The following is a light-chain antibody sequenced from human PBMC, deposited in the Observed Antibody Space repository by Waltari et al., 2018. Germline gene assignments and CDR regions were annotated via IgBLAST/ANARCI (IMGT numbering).Light chain of an antibody. CDR2: GVN. CDR1: GSNLGAGYE. Sequence: QSVLTQPPSVSGAPGQRVSISSTGSGSNLGAGYELHWYQQLPGKAPKLLIYGVNTRPLGVPDRFSGSLSGTSAYLAIAGLQADDEADYYCQSYDPSLSVVFGGGTRLTVL. J-gene: IGLJ2*01. V-gene: IGLV1-40*01. CDR3: QSYDPSLSVV.